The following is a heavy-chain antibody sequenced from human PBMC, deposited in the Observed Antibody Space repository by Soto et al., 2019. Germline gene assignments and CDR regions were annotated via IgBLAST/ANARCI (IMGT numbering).Heavy chain of an antibody. V-gene: IGHV4-34*01. D-gene: IGHD3-3*01. J-gene: IGHJ4*02. Sequence: SSAPLSLTCAVYGGSFSGYYWSWIRQPPGKGLEWIGEINHSGSTNYNPSLKSRVTISLDTSKNQFPLKLGFGPAADTAVFYCARGGPVLRFLEWLPNFDYWGQGPRVTVSS. CDR3: ARGGPVLRFLEWLPNFDY. CDR1: GGSFSGYY. CDR2: INHSGST.